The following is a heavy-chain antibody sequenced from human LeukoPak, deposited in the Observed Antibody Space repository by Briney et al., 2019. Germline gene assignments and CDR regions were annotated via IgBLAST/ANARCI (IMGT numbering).Heavy chain of an antibody. J-gene: IGHJ4*02. CDR2: IIPIFGTA. CDR3: ARAPSVRGGPGVY. D-gene: IGHD3-10*01. CDR1: GGTFSSYA. V-gene: IGHV1-69*05. Sequence: SVKVSCKASGGTFSSYAISWVRQAPGQALEWMGGIIPIFGTANYAQKFQGRVTITTDESTSTAYMELSSLRSEDTAAYYCARAPSVRGGPGVYWGQGTLVTVSS.